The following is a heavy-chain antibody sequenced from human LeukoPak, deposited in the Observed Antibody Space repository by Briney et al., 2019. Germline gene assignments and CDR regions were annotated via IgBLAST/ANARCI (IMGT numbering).Heavy chain of an antibody. J-gene: IGHJ6*02. CDR1: GFTFSNYG. Sequence: PGRSLRLSCAASGFTFSNYGIHWVRQASGKGLEWVGRIRSKANSYATAYAASVKGRFTISRDDSKNTAYLQMNSLKTEDTAVYYCTSPYGMDVWGQGTTVTVSS. CDR2: IRSKANSYAT. CDR3: TSPYGMDV. V-gene: IGHV3-73*01.